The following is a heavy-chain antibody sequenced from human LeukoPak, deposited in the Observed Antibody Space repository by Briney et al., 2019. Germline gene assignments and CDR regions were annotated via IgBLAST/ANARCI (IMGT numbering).Heavy chain of an antibody. J-gene: IGHJ4*02. CDR1: GGTFSSYA. CDR3: ARLNKYYYDSSGYFDY. D-gene: IGHD3-22*01. CDR2: IIPIFGTA. Sequence: SVKVSCKASGGTFSSYAISWVRQAPGQGLEWMGGIIPIFGTANYAQKFQGRVTITADESTSTAYMELSSLRSEDTAVYYCARLNKYYYDSSGYFDYWGQGTLVTVSP. V-gene: IGHV1-69*01.